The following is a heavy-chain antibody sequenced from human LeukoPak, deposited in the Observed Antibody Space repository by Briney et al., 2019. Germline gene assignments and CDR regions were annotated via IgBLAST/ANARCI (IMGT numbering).Heavy chain of an antibody. V-gene: IGHV3-7*03. CDR3: ARVYRQQLGPTIDY. D-gene: IGHD6-13*01. CDR1: GFTFTNDF. CDR2: MKVDGSDI. Sequence: GGSLRLSCAASGFTFTNDFMTWVRQAPGKGLEWVANMKVDGSDIHYVDSVKGRFTISSDNARNSLYLQMNTLRVADTAVYYCARVYRQQLGPTIDYWGQGTLVTVSS. J-gene: IGHJ4*02.